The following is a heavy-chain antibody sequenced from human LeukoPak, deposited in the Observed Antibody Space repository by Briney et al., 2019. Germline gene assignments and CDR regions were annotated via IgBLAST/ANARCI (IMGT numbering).Heavy chain of an antibody. CDR2: TRNKANSYTT. J-gene: IGHJ4*02. CDR1: GFTFSSYG. CDR3: AKAPLGRCTGVICYYFDY. Sequence: GGSLRLSCAASGFTFSSYGMHWVRQAPGKGLEWVGRTRNKANSYTTEYAASVKGRFTISRDDSKNSLYLQMNSLKTEDTAVYYCAKAPLGRCTGVICYYFDYWGQGTLVTVSS. D-gene: IGHD2-15*01. V-gene: IGHV3-72*01.